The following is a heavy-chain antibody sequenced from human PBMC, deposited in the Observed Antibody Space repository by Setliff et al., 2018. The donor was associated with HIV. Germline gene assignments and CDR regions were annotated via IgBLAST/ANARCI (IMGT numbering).Heavy chain of an antibody. Sequence: SETLSLPCTVSGGSISSGSYFWNWIRQPAGKGLEWIGRIYSSGVTNYNPSLKSRLTISLDTSKNQFSLQVTSVTAADTAVYYCARDPYCPNTCYEDFTFDSWGQGTLVTVSS. V-gene: IGHV4-61*02. CDR3: ARDPYCPNTCYEDFTFDS. CDR1: GGSISSGSYF. D-gene: IGHD2-8*01. J-gene: IGHJ4*02. CDR2: IYSSGVT.